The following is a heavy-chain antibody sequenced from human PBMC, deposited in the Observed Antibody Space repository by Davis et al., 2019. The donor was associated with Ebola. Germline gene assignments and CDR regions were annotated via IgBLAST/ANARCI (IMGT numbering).Heavy chain of an antibody. J-gene: IGHJ4*02. CDR3: ARGPERDLRGGFDY. CDR1: GFTFSSYA. V-gene: IGHV3-30-3*01. CDR2: ISYGGSNK. D-gene: IGHD3-16*01. Sequence: PGGSLRLSCAASGFTFSSYAMHWVRQAPGKGLEWVAVISYGGSNKYYADSVKGRFTISRDNSKNTLYLQMNSLRAEDTAVYYCARGPERDLRGGFDYWGQGTLVTVSS.